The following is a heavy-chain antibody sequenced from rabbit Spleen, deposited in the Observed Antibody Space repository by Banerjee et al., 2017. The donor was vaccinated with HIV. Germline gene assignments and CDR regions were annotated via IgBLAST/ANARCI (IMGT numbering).Heavy chain of an antibody. J-gene: IGHJ6*01. V-gene: IGHV1S47*01. D-gene: IGHD8-1*01. CDR3: ARDAGTSFSTYGMDL. CDR1: GFSFSDKA. Sequence: QEHLVESGGGLVQPEGSLKLSCTASGFSFSDKAVMCWVRQAPGKGLEWIGYIDPVFGITYYANWVNGRFTISSHNAQNTLFLQLNSLTVADTATYFCARDAGTSFSTYGMDLWGPGTLVTVS. CDR2: IDPVFGIT.